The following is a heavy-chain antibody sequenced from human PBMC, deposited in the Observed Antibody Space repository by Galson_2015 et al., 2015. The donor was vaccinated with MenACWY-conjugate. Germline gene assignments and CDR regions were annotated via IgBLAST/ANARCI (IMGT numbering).Heavy chain of an antibody. CDR1: GFTFSSYA. J-gene: IGHJ4*02. CDR3: ARGRYSYGFDY. CDR2: ISYDGSNK. V-gene: IGHV3-30*04. Sequence: SLRLSCAASGFTFSSYAMHWVRQAPGKGLEWVAVISYDGSNKYYADSVKGRFTISRDNSKNTLYLQMNSLRAEDTAVYYCARGRYSYGFDYWGQGTLVTVSS. D-gene: IGHD5-18*01.